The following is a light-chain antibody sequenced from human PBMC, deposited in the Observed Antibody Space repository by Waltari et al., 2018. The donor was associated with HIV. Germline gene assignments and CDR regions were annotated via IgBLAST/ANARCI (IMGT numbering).Light chain of an antibody. Sequence: IQMTQSPSTLSASIGDRVNTTCRASQSAGTWLAWYQQKAGKAPDLLIYGASTLEHGVPLRFSGTGSGTEFTLTISDLQSDDIATYFCQQYNSGSRTFGPGTKV. CDR3: QQYNSGSRT. CDR2: GAS. CDR1: QSAGTW. J-gene: IGKJ3*01. V-gene: IGKV1-5*03.